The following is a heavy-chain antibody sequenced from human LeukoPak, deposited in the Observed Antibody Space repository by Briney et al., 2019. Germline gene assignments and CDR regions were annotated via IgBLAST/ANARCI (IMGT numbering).Heavy chain of an antibody. CDR1: GFSFDEYA. CDR3: ARDHHYYDSSD. V-gene: IGHV3-43*02. J-gene: IGHJ4*02. CDR2: ISADGYGT. Sequence: GGSLRLSCAATGFSFDEYALHWVRQAPGKGLEWVSLISADGYGTYYAASVKGRFTISRDNAKNSLYLQMNSLRAEDTAVYYCARDHHYYDSSDWGQGTLVTVSS. D-gene: IGHD3-22*01.